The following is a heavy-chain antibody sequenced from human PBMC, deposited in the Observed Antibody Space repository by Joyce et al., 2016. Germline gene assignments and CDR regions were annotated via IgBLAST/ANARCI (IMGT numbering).Heavy chain of an antibody. CDR1: GFSFSGYW. V-gene: IGHV3-74*01. CDR3: VRGISARPGGPNWFDP. D-gene: IGHD6-6*01. CDR2: INTGGSST. J-gene: IGHJ5*02. Sequence: EVQLVESGGGLVQPGGSLRLSCAASGFSFSGYWIHWVRQAPGKGLVWGARINTGGSSTRFADPVKGRFTISRDNAKNTLYLQMNSLRAEDTAVYYCVRGISARPGGPNWFDPWGQGTLVTVSS.